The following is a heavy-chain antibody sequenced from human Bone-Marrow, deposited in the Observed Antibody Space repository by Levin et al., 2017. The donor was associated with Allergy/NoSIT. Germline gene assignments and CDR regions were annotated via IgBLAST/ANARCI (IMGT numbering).Heavy chain of an antibody. Sequence: AGGSLRLSCAASGFTFSSYGMHWVRQAPGKGLEWVAVISYDGSNKYYADSVKGRFTISRDNSKNTLYLQMNSLRAEDTAVYYCAKDAYSSGPYWFDPWGQGTLVTVSS. V-gene: IGHV3-30*18. CDR2: ISYDGSNK. CDR1: GFTFSSYG. D-gene: IGHD6-19*01. J-gene: IGHJ5*02. CDR3: AKDAYSSGPYWFDP.